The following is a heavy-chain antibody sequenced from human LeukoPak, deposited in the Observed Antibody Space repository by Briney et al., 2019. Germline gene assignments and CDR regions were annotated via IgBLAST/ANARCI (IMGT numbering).Heavy chain of an antibody. D-gene: IGHD6-19*01. CDR3: ARGSSGWYSLDY. CDR1: GGSISSYY. Sequence: SETLSLTCTVSGGSISSYYWSWIRQPPGKGLEWIGYIYYSGSTNYNLSLKSRVTISVDTSKNQFSLKLSSVTAADTAVYYCARGSSGWYSLDYWGQGTLVTVSS. J-gene: IGHJ4*02. CDR2: IYYSGST. V-gene: IGHV4-59*01.